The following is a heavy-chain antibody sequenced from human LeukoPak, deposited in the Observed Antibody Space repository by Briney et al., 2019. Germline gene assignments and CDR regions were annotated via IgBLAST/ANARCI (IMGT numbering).Heavy chain of an antibody. Sequence: GGSLRLSCAASGFTFDDYGMSWVRQAPGKGLEWVSGINWNGGSTGYADSVKGRFTISRDNAKNSLYLQMNSLRAEDTALYDCARDGTRGYYYYMDVWGKGTTVTVSS. D-gene: IGHD1-26*01. CDR1: GFTFDDYG. CDR2: INWNGGST. V-gene: IGHV3-20*01. CDR3: ARDGTRGYYYYMDV. J-gene: IGHJ6*03.